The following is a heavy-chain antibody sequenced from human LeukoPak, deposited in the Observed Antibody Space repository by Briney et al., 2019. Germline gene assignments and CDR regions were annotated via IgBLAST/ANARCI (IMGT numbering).Heavy chain of an antibody. Sequence: PGGSLRLSCAASGFTFSSYAMSWVRQAPGKGLEWVSAISGSGGSTYYADSVKSRFTISRDNSKNTLYLQMNSLRAEDTAVYYCAKDQLTFTVTTSGYWGQGTLVTVSS. J-gene: IGHJ4*02. D-gene: IGHD4-17*01. CDR3: AKDQLTFTVTTSGY. V-gene: IGHV3-23*01. CDR1: GFTFSSYA. CDR2: ISGSGGST.